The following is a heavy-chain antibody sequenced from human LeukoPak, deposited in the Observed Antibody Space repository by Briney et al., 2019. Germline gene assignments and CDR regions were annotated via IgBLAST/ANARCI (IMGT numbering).Heavy chain of an antibody. J-gene: IGHJ4*02. CDR1: GFTFSSYG. CDR3: AKDLNLPARSGFDY. V-gene: IGHV3-30*18. CDR2: ISYDGSNK. D-gene: IGHD6-6*01. Sequence: RGSLRLSCAASGFTFSSYGMHWVRQAPGKGLEWVAVISYDGSNKYYADSVKGRFTISRDNSKNTLYLQMNSLRAEDTAVYYCAKDLNLPARSGFDYWGQGTLVTVSS.